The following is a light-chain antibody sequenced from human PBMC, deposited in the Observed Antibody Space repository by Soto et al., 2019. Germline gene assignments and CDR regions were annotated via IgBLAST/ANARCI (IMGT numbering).Light chain of an antibody. CDR2: DAS. CDR1: QAIGKQ. CDR3: QHFASLPYT. V-gene: IGKV1-33*01. J-gene: IGKJ2*01. Sequence: DIQMAQSPSSLSAFIGDRVTVTCQASQAIGKQLNWYRQAPGKAPQLLIYDASNLERGVPSRFSGSGSGTEFSFTIDSLQAEDVATYYCQHFASLPYTFGQGTKLEV.